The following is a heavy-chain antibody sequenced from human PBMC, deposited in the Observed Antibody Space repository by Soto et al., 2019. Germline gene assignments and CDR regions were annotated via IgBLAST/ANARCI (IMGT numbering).Heavy chain of an antibody. V-gene: IGHV1-3*01. D-gene: IGHD2-2*01. Sequence: ASVKVSCKASGYTFTSYAMHWVRQAPGQRLEWMGWINAGNGNTKYSQKFQGRVTITRDTSASTAYMELSSLRSEDTAVHYCARPGGIVVVPAAPYYYYGMDVWGQGTTVTVSS. CDR2: INAGNGNT. J-gene: IGHJ6*02. CDR1: GYTFTSYA. CDR3: ARPGGIVVVPAAPYYYYGMDV.